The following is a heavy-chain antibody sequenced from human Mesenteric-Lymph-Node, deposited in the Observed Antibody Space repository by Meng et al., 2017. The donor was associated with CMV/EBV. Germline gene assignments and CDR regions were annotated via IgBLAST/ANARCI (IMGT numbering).Heavy chain of an antibody. V-gene: IGHV4-39*01. J-gene: IGHJ4*02. CDR1: GGSISSSSFY. D-gene: IGHD3-16*01. CDR2: IYYSGSA. Sequence: SGGSISSSSFYWGWIRQPPGKGLEWIGGIYYSGSAYYNPSLKSRVTISVDTSKNQFSLKLSSVTAADTAVFYCARLQVRRLGYYFDYWGQGTLVTVSS. CDR3: ARLQVRRLGYYFDY.